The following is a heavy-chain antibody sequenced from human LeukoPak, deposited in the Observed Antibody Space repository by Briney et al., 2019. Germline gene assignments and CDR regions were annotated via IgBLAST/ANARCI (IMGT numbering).Heavy chain of an antibody. CDR1: GFTFSSYG. D-gene: IGHD6-13*01. J-gene: IGHJ4*02. CDR2: IWYDGSNK. V-gene: IGHV3-33*01. CDR3: ARETRGYSSSWYVGYFDY. Sequence: GGSLRLSSAASGFTFSSYGMHWVRQAPGKGLEWVAVIWYDGSNKYYADSVKGRFTISRDNSKNTLYLQMNSLRAEDTAVYYCARETRGYSSSWYVGYFDYWGQGTLVTVSS.